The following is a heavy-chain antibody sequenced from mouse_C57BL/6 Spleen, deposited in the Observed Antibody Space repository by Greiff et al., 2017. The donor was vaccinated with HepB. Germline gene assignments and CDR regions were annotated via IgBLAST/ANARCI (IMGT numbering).Heavy chain of an antibody. CDR2: IYPGSGNT. D-gene: IGHD2-4*01. Sequence: LVESGPELVKPGASVKISCKASGYTFTDYYINWVKQRPGQGLEWIGWIYPGSGNTKYNEKFKGKATLTVDTSSSTAYMQLSSLTSEDSAVYFCARAVWYDYDAGFAYWGQGTLVTVSA. CDR1: GYTFTDYY. CDR3: ARAVWYDYDAGFAY. J-gene: IGHJ3*01. V-gene: IGHV1-84*01.